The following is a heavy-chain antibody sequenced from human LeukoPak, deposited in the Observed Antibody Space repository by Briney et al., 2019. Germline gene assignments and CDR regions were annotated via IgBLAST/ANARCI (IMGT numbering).Heavy chain of an antibody. CDR2: INYSGST. V-gene: IGHV4-31*03. D-gene: IGHD3-16*02. CDR1: GGSISSGGYY. Sequence: PSQTLSLTCTVSGGSISSGGYYWSWIRQHPGKGLEWIGYINYSGSTYYNPSLKSRVTISVDTSKNQFSLKLSSVTAADTAVYYCARANPPDYVWGSYRYLYFDYWGQGTLVTVSS. J-gene: IGHJ4*02. CDR3: ARANPPDYVWGSYRYLYFDY.